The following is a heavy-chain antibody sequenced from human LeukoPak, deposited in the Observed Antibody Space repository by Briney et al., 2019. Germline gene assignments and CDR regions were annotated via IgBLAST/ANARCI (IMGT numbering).Heavy chain of an antibody. CDR2: ISSRSSYI. J-gene: IGHJ6*02. CDR3: ARDLNYYDSSGPSYYGLDV. Sequence: RSGGSLRLSCAASGFTFSSYRMHWVRQAPGKGLEWVSSISSRSSYIYYADSVKGRFTISRVNAKKSLYLQMNSLRAEDTAVYYCARDLNYYDSSGPSYYGLDVWGQGTTVTVSS. CDR1: GFTFSSYR. V-gene: IGHV3-21*01. D-gene: IGHD3-22*01.